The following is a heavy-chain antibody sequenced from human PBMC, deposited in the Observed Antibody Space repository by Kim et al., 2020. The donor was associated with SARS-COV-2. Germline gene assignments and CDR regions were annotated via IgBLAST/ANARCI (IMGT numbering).Heavy chain of an antibody. CDR2: MNPNSGNT. CDR3: ARAYSSSWIGYDAFDI. V-gene: IGHV1-8*01. Sequence: ASVKVSCKASGYTFTSYDINWVRQATGQGLEWMGWMNPNSGNTGYAQKFQGRVTMTRNTSISTAYMELSSLRSEDTAVYYCARAYSSSWIGYDAFDIWGQGTMVTVSS. J-gene: IGHJ3*02. CDR1: GYTFTSYD. D-gene: IGHD6-13*01.